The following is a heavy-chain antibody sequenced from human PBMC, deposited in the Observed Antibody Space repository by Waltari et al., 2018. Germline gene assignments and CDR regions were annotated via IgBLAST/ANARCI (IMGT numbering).Heavy chain of an antibody. CDR3: AGHNWNDVGFDY. CDR2: HYRSGST. CDR1: GYYSSSRYY. Sequence: QVQLQASGPGLVKPSETLSLTCAVPGYYSSSRYYWGWIRPPPGKGLGCIGRHYRSGSTYYNPAIRSRGTTSVDTAKNQFSLKLSSVTAADTAVYYCAGHNWNDVGFDYWGQGTLGTVSS. D-gene: IGHD1-1*01. J-gene: IGHJ4*02. V-gene: IGHV4-38-2*01.